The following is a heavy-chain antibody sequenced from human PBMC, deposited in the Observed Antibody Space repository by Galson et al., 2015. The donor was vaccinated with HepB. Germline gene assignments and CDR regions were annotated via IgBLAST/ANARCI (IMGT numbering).Heavy chain of an antibody. V-gene: IGHV4-4*07. J-gene: IGHJ4*02. CDR3: ARDAYRSGWYLFDY. CDR2: IDSSGSS. Sequence: SETLSLTCTVSGVSIRGYYWSWIRQPAGKGLEYIGRIDSSGSSNYNPSLKSRVTMSLDTSKNHFSLRLSSVTAADTAVYYCARDAYRSGWYLFDYWGQGTLATVSS. CDR1: GVSIRGYY. D-gene: IGHD6-19*01.